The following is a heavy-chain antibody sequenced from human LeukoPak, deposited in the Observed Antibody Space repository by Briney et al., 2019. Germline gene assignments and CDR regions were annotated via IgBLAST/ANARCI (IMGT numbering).Heavy chain of an antibody. D-gene: IGHD5-18*01. V-gene: IGHV5-51*01. CDR3: ARGGGYSNGYDYFDY. Sequence: PGEPLQISSQCSGSTFTSYRIGWVRHLPGKGLEWMGIIYPTDSDTRYSPSFQGQVTISADKSISTAYLQWSSLKASDTAMYYCARGGGYSNGYDYFDYWGQGTLVTVSS. J-gene: IGHJ4*02. CDR1: GSTFTSYR. CDR2: IYPTDSDT.